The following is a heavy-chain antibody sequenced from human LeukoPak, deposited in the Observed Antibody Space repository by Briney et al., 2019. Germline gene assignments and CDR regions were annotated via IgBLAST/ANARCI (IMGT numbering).Heavy chain of an antibody. CDR3: ARSDYFYYMDV. V-gene: IGHV1-2*02. CDR2: INPNSGGT. CDR1: GYNFTGYY. Sequence: ALVKVSCKASGYNFTGYYIHWVRQAPGQGLEWVGWINPNSGGTNHAQSFQGRVTMTRDTSISTACMVLSRLRSDDTALYYCARSDYFYYMDVWGKGTTVTVSS. J-gene: IGHJ6*03.